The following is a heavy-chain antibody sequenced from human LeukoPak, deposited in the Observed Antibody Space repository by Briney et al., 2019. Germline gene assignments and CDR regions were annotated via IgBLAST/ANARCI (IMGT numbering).Heavy chain of an antibody. V-gene: IGHV3-49*03. J-gene: IGHJ4*02. D-gene: IGHD3-22*01. CDR2: IRSKSFGGTP. CDR1: GFTFGDYG. Sequence: GRSLRLSCTTSGFTFGDYGMSWFRQAPGKGPEWVGFIRSKSFGGTPEYAASVRGRFTISRDDSKSIAYLQMNSLKSEDTAVYHCTKSYYDSSGYPVDWDQGTLVTVSS. CDR3: TKSYYDSSGYPVD.